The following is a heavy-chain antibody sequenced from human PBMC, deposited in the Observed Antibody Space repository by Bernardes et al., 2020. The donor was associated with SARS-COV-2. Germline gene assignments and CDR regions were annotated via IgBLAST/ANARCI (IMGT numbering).Heavy chain of an antibody. Sequence: GGSLRLSWAASGFTFTTYAMGWVRPAPGEGLEWGSTFSLGGDKTYYADPVKGRFTISRDNSKNMLYLQMNSLRAEDTAVYYCAKGVRWELPFDYWGQGTLVTVSS. CDR3: AKGVRWELPFDY. J-gene: IGHJ4*02. D-gene: IGHD1-26*01. CDR1: GFTFTTYA. V-gene: IGHV3-23*01. CDR2: FSLGGDKT.